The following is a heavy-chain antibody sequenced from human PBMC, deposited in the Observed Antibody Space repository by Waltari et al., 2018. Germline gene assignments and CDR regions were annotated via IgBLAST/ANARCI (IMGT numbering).Heavy chain of an antibody. D-gene: IGHD3-9*01. Sequence: QVQLVESGGGLVKPGGSLRLSCAASGLTFSDYYLSRIRQAPGKGLEWVSYISSSGSIIYYADSVKGRFTISRDNAKNSLYLQMDSLRAEDTAVYYCARFRPADYYPHVRFDSWGKGSLVTVSS. CDR3: ARFRPADYYPHVRFDS. V-gene: IGHV3-11*04. CDR2: ISSSGSII. CDR1: GLTFSDYY. J-gene: IGHJ4*02.